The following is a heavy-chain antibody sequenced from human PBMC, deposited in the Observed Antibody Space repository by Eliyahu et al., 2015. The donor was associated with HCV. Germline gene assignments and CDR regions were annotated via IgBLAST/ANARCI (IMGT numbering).Heavy chain of an antibody. D-gene: IGHD2-2*02. Sequence: HLVQSGAEVKKPGSSVKVSCKASGGTFSSYAISWVRQAPGQGLEWMGRIIPILGIANYAQKFQGRVTITADKSTSTAYMELSSLRSEDTAVYYCARDLHCSSTSCYSFREYYFDYWGQGTLVTVSS. J-gene: IGHJ4*02. CDR3: ARDLHCSSTSCYSFREYYFDY. CDR2: IIPILGIA. V-gene: IGHV1-69*04. CDR1: GGTFSSYA.